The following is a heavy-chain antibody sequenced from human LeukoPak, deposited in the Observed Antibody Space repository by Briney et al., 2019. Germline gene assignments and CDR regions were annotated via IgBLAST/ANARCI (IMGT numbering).Heavy chain of an antibody. J-gene: IGHJ4*02. V-gene: IGHV3-23*01. Sequence: PGGSLRLSCAASGFTFSNYVMGWVRQDPGKGLQWVSIINGSGSFTSYADSVKGRLTISRDNSKNTLYLQMSSLRAEDTAVYYCAKDGQVGYCSGGSCYQIDYWGQGTLVTVSS. CDR2: INGSGSFT. CDR1: GFTFSNYV. CDR3: AKDGQVGYCSGGSCYQIDY. D-gene: IGHD2-15*01.